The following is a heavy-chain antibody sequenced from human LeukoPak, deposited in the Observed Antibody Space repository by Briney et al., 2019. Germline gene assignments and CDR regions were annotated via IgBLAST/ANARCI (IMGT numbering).Heavy chain of an antibody. CDR1: SYTFTSYG. Sequence: GSSVKVSCTASSYTFTSYGISWVRQAPGQGLEWMGWISAYNGNTNYAQKLQGRVTMTTDTSTSTAYMELRSLRSDDTAVYYCAGRAYCGGDCYFPPDYWGQGTLVTVSS. D-gene: IGHD2-21*02. CDR2: ISAYNGNT. V-gene: IGHV1-18*01. J-gene: IGHJ4*02. CDR3: AGRAYCGGDCYFPPDY.